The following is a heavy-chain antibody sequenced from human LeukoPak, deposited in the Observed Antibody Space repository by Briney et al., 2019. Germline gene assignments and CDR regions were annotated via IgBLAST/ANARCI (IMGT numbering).Heavy chain of an antibody. V-gene: IGHV5-51*01. CDR3: AITDTAMVHNDY. Sequence: GESLKISCKASGYKFTSYWIGWVRQTPGHDLEWTGSIFPLDFDTTYSPSFQGRVTMSADRSIRTVFLQWSSLKASDTAMYYCAITDTAMVHNDYWGQGTLVTVSS. J-gene: IGHJ4*02. CDR2: IFPLDFDT. CDR1: GYKFTSYW. D-gene: IGHD5-18*01.